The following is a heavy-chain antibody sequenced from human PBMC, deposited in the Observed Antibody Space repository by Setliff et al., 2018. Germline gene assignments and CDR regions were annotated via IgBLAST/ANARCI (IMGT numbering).Heavy chain of an antibody. D-gene: IGHD3-22*01. CDR2: IWFDGSKE. CDR3: AKVGPRGGYYESRGQLGLDAFGV. J-gene: IGHJ3*01. V-gene: IGHV3-33*06. CDR1: GFTFNTFA. Sequence: LRLSCAASGFTFNTFAMHWVRQAPGTGLEWLALIWFDGSKEYYADSVKGRFSISRDNSKNTAYLEMNSLRVEDTAVYYCAKVGPRGGYYESRGQLGLDAFGVWGQGTMVTVSS.